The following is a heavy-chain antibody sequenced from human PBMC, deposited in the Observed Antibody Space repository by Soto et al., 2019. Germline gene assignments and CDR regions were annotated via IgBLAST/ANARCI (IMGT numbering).Heavy chain of an antibody. CDR3: ARYYFDSSGYSNWFDP. Sequence: QVQLQESGPGLVKPSQTLSLTCAVSGGSITSGAYYWTWIRQHPGKGLEWNAYIHYSGRTYYNPSLKSRVTISVDTSNNQFSLKLSSVTAADTAVYYCARYYFDSSGYSNWFDPWGQGTLVTVSS. V-gene: IGHV4-31*11. D-gene: IGHD3-22*01. CDR1: GGSITSGAYY. CDR2: IHYSGRT. J-gene: IGHJ5*02.